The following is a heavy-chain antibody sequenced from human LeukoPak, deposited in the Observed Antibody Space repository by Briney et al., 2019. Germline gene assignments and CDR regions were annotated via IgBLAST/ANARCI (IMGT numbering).Heavy chain of an antibody. V-gene: IGHV3-21*01. J-gene: IGHJ5*02. CDR3: ARGADGVSSNSRGWFDP. CDR2: ISTSSSYI. D-gene: IGHD2-15*01. Sequence: KTGGSLRLSCAASGFTFSGSAMHWVRQAPGKGLEWVSSISTSSSYIYYADSVKGRFTISRDNARNSLYLQMNTLRAEDTAVYSCARGADGVSSNSRGWFDPWGRGTLVTVSS. CDR1: GFTFSGSA.